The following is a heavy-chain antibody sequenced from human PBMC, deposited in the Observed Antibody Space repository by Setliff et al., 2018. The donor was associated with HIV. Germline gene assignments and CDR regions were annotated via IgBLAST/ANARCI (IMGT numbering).Heavy chain of an antibody. J-gene: IGHJ4*02. CDR1: GYTFTSYG. CDR3: TRERTSNYYFLY. Sequence: ASVKVSCKTSGYTFTSYGITWVRQAPGQGLEWVGWISAYNGYTNYAQKFQGRVTMTRDTSTTTVYMELRNVRSDDTAMYYCTRERTSNYYFLYWGQGTLVTVSS. V-gene: IGHV1-18*01. CDR2: ISAYNGYT. D-gene: IGHD2-2*01.